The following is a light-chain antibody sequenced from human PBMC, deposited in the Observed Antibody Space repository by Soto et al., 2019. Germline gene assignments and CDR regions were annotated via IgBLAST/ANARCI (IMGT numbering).Light chain of an antibody. Sequence: EIVMTQSPATLSVSPGERATLSCRASQFLSSYLAWYQQIPGQPPRLLIYDTSNRVTGIPARFSGSRSGTDFTLTISSLEPEDFAVYFCHQRNKFGQGTRREIK. J-gene: IGKJ5*01. V-gene: IGKV3-11*01. CDR3: HQRNK. CDR2: DTS. CDR1: QFLSSY.